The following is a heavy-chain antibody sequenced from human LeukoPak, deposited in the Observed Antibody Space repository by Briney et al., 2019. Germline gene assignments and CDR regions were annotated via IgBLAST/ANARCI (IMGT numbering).Heavy chain of an antibody. V-gene: IGHV3-21*01. Sequence: PSETLSLTCAVYGGSFSGYYWSWIRQPPGKGLEWVSSISSSSSYIYYADSVKGRFTISRDNAKNSLYLQMNSLRAEDTAVYYCARAGVGAGAFDYWGQGTLVTVSS. D-gene: IGHD1-26*01. CDR1: GGSFSGYY. CDR2: ISSSSSYI. CDR3: ARAGVGAGAFDY. J-gene: IGHJ4*02.